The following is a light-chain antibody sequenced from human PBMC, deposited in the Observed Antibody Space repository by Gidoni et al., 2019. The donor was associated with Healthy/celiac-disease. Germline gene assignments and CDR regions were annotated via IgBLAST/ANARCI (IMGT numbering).Light chain of an antibody. J-gene: IGKJ1*01. Sequence: DIQMTQSPSTLSASVGDRVTITCRASQSISSWLAWYQQKPGNAPKLLIYKAYSLESGVPSRFSGSGSGTEFTLTISCLQPDDFATYYCQQYNRYSRTFGQGTKVEIK. V-gene: IGKV1-5*03. CDR3: QQYNRYSRT. CDR2: KAY. CDR1: QSISSW.